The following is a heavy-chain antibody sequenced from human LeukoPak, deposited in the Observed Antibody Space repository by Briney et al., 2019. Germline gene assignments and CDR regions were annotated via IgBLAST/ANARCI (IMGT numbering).Heavy chain of an antibody. CDR2: ISSSSSFI. CDR3: TKEFCGSRAACAGGSYYDF. J-gene: IGHJ2*01. V-gene: IGHV3-21*01. Sequence: GGSLRLSCAASGFIFSSYSINWVRQAPGKGLEWVSSISSSSSFIYYADSVKGRFAISRDNVKDSVYLQMNSLGAGDTALYYCTKEFCGSRAACAGGSYYDFWGRGALVTVSS. D-gene: IGHD2-15*01. CDR1: GFIFSSYS.